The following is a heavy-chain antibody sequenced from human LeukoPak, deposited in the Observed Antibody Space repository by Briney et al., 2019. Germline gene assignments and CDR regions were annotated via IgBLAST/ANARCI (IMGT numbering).Heavy chain of an antibody. V-gene: IGHV3-23*01. J-gene: IGHJ4*02. D-gene: IGHD3-3*01. CDR2: ISGSGGST. CDR3: AGRSGYDFWSGGYFDY. CDR1: GFTFSSYA. Sequence: PGGSLRLSCAASGFTFSSYAMSWVRQAPGKGLEWVSAISGSGGSTYYADSVKGRFTISRDNSKNTLYLQMNSLRAEDTAVYYCAGRSGYDFWSGGYFDYWGQGTLVTVSS.